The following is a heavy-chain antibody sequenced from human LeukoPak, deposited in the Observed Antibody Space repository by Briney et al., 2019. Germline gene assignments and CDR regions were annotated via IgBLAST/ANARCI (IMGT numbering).Heavy chain of an antibody. CDR1: GFTFSNNW. D-gene: IGHD3-3*01. J-gene: IGHJ4*02. CDR2: IKKDGSEK. CDR3: ARDSSLRFLARYYFDY. V-gene: IGHV3-7*01. Sequence: GGSLSLSCAASGFTFSNNWMSWARQAPGRGLECVANIKKDGSEKYYINSVKGRFTISRDNAKNSLYLQMNSLRAEDTAVYYCARDSSLRFLARYYFDYWGQGTLVTVSS.